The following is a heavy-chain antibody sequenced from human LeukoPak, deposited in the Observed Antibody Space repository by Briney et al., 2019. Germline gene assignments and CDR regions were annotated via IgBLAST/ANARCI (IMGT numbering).Heavy chain of an antibody. CDR2: INHSGST. J-gene: IGHJ5*02. D-gene: IGHD3-10*01. V-gene: IGHV4-34*01. CDR3: ARQGRITMVRGVIINWFDP. CDR1: GGSFSGYY. Sequence: PSETLSLTCAVYGGSFSGYYWSWIRQPPGKGLEWIGEINHSGSTNYNPSLKSRVTISVDTSKNQFSLKLTSVIAADTAVYYCARQGRITMVRGVIINWFDPWGQGTPVTVSS.